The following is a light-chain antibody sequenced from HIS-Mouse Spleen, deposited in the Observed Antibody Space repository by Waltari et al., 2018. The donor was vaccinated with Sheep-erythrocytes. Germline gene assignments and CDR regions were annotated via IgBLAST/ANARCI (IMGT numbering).Light chain of an antibody. CDR2: AAS. J-gene: IGKJ4*01. Sequence: DMQMTQSSSSMSVSVRDGVTITCRASQSISSYLNWYQHKPGKAPKLLIYAASSLQSEVPSRFSGSGSGTDFTLTISSLQPEDFATYYCQQSYSTPPTFGGGTKVEIK. CDR3: QQSYSTPPT. CDR1: QSISSY. V-gene: IGKV1-39*01.